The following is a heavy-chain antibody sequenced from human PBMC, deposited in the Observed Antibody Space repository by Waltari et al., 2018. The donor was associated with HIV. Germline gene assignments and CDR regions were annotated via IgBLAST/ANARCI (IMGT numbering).Heavy chain of an antibody. Sequence: EVQLVETGGGLIQPGGSLRLSCAASGLTVSNNYMSWVRQAPGKGLEGVSVISSGGSTDYTDSVKGRFTISRDNSKNTLYLQMSSLRAEDTAVYYCARGGASSWYGSLDYWGQGTRVTVSS. CDR2: ISSGGST. J-gene: IGHJ4*02. D-gene: IGHD6-13*01. CDR1: GLTVSNNY. CDR3: ARGGASSWYGSLDY. V-gene: IGHV3-53*02.